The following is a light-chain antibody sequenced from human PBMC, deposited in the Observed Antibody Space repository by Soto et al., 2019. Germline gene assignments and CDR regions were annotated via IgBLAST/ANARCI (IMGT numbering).Light chain of an antibody. CDR3: SSYTSASTLYV. J-gene: IGLJ1*01. Sequence: QSALTQPASVSVSPGQSLTISCTGSSSDVGGYNYVSWYQQYPGKPPKLMISEVSNRPSGVSSRFSGSKAGNTASLTISGLQAEDEADYYCSSYTSASTLYVFGTGTKSPS. CDR1: SSDVGGYNY. CDR2: EVS. V-gene: IGLV2-14*01.